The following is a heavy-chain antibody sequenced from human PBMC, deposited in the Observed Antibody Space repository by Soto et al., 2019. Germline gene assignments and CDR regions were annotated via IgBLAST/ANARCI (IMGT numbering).Heavy chain of an antibody. CDR2: IYYSESA. J-gene: IGHJ3*02. Sequence: SETLSLTCTVSGGSVSSGSYYWSWIRQPPGKGLEWIGYIYYSESAKYNPSLKSRVTISVDTSKNQFSLKLTSVTAADTAVYYCARGYDYVWASYRPFDIWGQGTMVTVSS. D-gene: IGHD3-16*02. V-gene: IGHV4-61*01. CDR1: GGSVSSGSYY. CDR3: ARGYDYVWASYRPFDI.